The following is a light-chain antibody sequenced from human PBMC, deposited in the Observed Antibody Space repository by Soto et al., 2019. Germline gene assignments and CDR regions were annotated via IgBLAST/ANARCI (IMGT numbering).Light chain of an antibody. CDR1: QSVPSR. CDR3: QQYKSWPPIT. Sequence: EIVMTQSPATLSVSPGEDVTHHCRASQSVPSRIAWYQQKPGQAPSLLIYGASTRATGVPDRFSGTGSGTEFTLTISSLKSEDYAVYYCQQYKSWPPITFGQGTRLEIK. V-gene: IGKV3-15*01. CDR2: GAS. J-gene: IGKJ5*01.